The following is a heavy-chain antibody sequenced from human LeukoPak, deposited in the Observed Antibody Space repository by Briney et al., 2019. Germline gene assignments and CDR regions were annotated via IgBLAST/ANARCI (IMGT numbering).Heavy chain of an antibody. J-gene: IGHJ6*02. Sequence: PSETLSLTGTVSGGSISTYYWSWIRQPAGKGLEWIGRMYTSGTTKYNPSLKSRVTMSVDTSNNQFSLKVSSVTAADTAVYYCARDQGSYYGVDVWGQGTTVTVSS. CDR3: ARDQGSYYGVDV. CDR1: GGSISTYY. V-gene: IGHV4-4*07. CDR2: MYTSGTT.